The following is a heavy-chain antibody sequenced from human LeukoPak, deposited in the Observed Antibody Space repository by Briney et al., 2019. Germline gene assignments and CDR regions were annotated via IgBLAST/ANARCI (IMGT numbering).Heavy chain of an antibody. D-gene: IGHD2-2*01. CDR2: IDGSGGTT. V-gene: IGHV3-23*01. CDR3: AKAHCSSTSCSRADN. J-gene: IGHJ4*02. CDR1: GFTFTRNA. Sequence: GESLRLSCAASGFTFTRNAMAWVRQAPGKGLEWVSAIDGSGGTTFYADSVKGRVTISRVQSTNTVYLQMNSLRADDTAVYYCAKAHCSSTSCSRADNWGQGTLVTVSS.